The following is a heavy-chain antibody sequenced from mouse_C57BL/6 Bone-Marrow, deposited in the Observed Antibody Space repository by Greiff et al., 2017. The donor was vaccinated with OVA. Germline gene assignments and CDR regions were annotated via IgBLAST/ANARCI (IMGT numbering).Heavy chain of an antibody. D-gene: IGHD1-1*01. J-gene: IGHJ4*01. V-gene: IGHV1-55*01. CDR3: AFITTVVGYYAMDY. CDR1: GYTFTSYW. CDR2: IYPGSGST. Sequence: QVQLQQPGAELVKPGASVKMSCKASGYTFTSYWITWVKQRPGQGLEWIGDIYPGSGSTNYNEKFKSKATLTVDTSSSTAYMQLSSMTSEDSAVYYCAFITTVVGYYAMDYWGRGTGVTVSA.